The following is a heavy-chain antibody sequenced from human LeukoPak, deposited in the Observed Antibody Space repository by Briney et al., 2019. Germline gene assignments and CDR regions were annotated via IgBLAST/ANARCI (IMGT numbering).Heavy chain of an antibody. D-gene: IGHD3-10*01. CDR2: IIPIFGTA. Sequence: GASVKVSCKASGGTFSSYAISWVRQAPGQGLEWMGGIIPIFGTANYAQKFQGRVTITADKSTSTAYMELSSLRSEDTAVYYCARVRGLWFGRCYFDYWGQGTLVTVSS. CDR1: GGTFSSYA. CDR3: ARVRGLWFGRCYFDY. V-gene: IGHV1-69*06. J-gene: IGHJ4*02.